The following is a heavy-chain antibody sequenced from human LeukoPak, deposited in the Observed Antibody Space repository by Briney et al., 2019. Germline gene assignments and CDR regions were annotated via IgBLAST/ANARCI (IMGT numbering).Heavy chain of an antibody. CDR3: ARVGYSYGINAY. J-gene: IGHJ4*02. Sequence: GGSLRLSCAASGFTFSSYAMHWVRQAPGKGLEWVAVISYDGSNKYYADSVKGRFTISRDNSKNTLYLQMNRLRAEDTAVYYCARVGYSYGINAYWGQGTLVTVSS. CDR2: ISYDGSNK. V-gene: IGHV3-30-3*01. CDR1: GFTFSSYA. D-gene: IGHD5-18*01.